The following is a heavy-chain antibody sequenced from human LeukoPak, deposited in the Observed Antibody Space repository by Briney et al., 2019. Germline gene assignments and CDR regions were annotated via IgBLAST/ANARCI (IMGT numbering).Heavy chain of an antibody. D-gene: IGHD1-1*01. Sequence: SQTLSLTCAISGDSVSSDSANWNWIRQSPSRGLEWLGRTYYRSKWYNDYAVSVKSRITINADTSKNQLSLQLNPVTPEDTAVYYCARVATGAPRYYYGMDVWGKGTTVTVSS. CDR2: TYYRSKWYN. J-gene: IGHJ6*04. CDR3: ARVATGAPRYYYGMDV. CDR1: GDSVSSDSAN. V-gene: IGHV6-1*01.